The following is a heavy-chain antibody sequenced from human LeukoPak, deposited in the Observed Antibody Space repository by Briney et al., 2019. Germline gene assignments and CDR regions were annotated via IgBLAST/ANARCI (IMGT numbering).Heavy chain of an antibody. J-gene: IGHJ5*02. Sequence: GGSLRRSCAASGFTFSDYYMSWIRQAPGKGLEWVSYISSSGSTIYYADSVKGRFTISRDNAKNSLYLQMNSLRAEDTAVYYCARDPYGSGRTNWFDPWGQGTLVTVSS. CDR2: ISSSGSTI. CDR1: GFTFSDYY. D-gene: IGHD3-10*01. CDR3: ARDPYGSGRTNWFDP. V-gene: IGHV3-11*01.